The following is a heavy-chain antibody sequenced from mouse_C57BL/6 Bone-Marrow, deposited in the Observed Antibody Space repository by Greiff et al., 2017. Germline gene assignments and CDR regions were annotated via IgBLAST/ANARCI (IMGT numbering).Heavy chain of an antibody. J-gene: IGHJ2*01. CDR1: GYTFTSYW. Sequence: QVKLQQPGTELVQPGASVKLSCKASGYTFTSYWMHWVKQRPGQGLEWIGNINPSNGGTNYHEKFKSKATLTVAKSSSTAYMQLSSLSYEDSAVYYCATYYGSSYYFDYWGQGTTLTVSS. CDR3: ATYYGSSYYFDY. V-gene: IGHV1-53*01. D-gene: IGHD1-1*01. CDR2: INPSNGGT.